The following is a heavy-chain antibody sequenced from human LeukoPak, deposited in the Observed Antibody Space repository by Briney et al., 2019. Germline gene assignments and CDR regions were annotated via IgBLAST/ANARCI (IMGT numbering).Heavy chain of an antibody. CDR1: EGTFGGYS. CDR2: INPIFNIL. V-gene: IGHV1-69*13. Sequence: SVKVSCKASEGTFGGYSIDWVRQAPGQGLDWVGGINPIFNILYYAQNFQGRVTITADESTNTAYLELDSLKHDDTAVYYCASGRRLGELFFDYWGQGTLVTVSS. CDR3: ASGRRLGELFFDY. J-gene: IGHJ4*02. D-gene: IGHD3-10*01.